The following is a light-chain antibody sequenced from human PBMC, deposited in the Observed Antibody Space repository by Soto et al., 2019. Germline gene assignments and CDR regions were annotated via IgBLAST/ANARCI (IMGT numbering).Light chain of an antibody. CDR2: DAS. CDR3: QQRGDWPLT. Sequence: EIVLTQSPVTLSLSPGERATLSCRVSQSVSNYLAWYQQRPGQAPSLVIYDASNRAPGIPARFSGSGSGTDFTLTISSLEPEDFAVYYCQQRGDWPLTFGGGTKVEIK. CDR1: QSVSNY. V-gene: IGKV3-11*01. J-gene: IGKJ4*01.